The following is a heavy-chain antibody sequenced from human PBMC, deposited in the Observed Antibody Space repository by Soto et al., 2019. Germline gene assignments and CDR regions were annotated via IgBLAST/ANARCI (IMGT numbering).Heavy chain of an antibody. V-gene: IGHV3-66*01. Sequence: EVQLVESGGGLVQPGGSLRLSCAASGFTVSSNYMSWVRQAPGKGLEWVSVIYSGGSTYYADSVKGRFTISRDNSKNTVYLQMNSLRAEDTAVYYCARDGYDSSGYYPEYFQPWGQGTLVTVSS. J-gene: IGHJ1*01. D-gene: IGHD3-22*01. CDR3: ARDGYDSSGYYPEYFQP. CDR1: GFTVSSNY. CDR2: IYSGGST.